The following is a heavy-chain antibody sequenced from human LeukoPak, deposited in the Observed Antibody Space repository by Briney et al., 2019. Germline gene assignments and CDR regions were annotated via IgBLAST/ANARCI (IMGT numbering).Heavy chain of an antibody. CDR2: ISAYNGNT. CDR1: GYTFTSYG. V-gene: IGHV1-18*01. Sequence: GASVKVSCKASGYTFTSYGISWVRQAPGQGLEWMGWISAYNGNTNYAQKLQGRVTMTRDTSTSTVYMELSSLRSEDTAVYYCARDSMVTGDFDYWGQGTLVTVSS. CDR3: ARDSMVTGDFDY. D-gene: IGHD5-18*01. J-gene: IGHJ4*02.